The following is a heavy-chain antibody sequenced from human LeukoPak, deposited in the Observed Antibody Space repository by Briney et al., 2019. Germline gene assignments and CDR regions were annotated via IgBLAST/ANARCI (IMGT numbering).Heavy chain of an antibody. D-gene: IGHD6-13*01. J-gene: IGHJ4*02. V-gene: IGHV3-21*01. Sequence: GGSLRLSCAASGFTFSSYSMNWVRQAPGKGLEWVSSISSSSSYIYYADSVKGRFTISRDNAKNSLYLQMNSLRAEDTAVYYCARDKRGVSSSWYNALDYWGQGTLVTVSS. CDR1: GFTFSSYS. CDR3: ARDKRGVSSSWYNALDY. CDR2: ISSSSSYI.